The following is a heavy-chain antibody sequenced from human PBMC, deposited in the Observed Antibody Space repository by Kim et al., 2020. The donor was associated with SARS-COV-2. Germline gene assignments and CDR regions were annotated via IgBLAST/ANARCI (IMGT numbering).Heavy chain of an antibody. CDR2: ISGSGGST. J-gene: IGHJ5*02. CDR3: AKDGGLGVVPAAITPFDP. Sequence: GGSLRLSCAASGFTFSSYAMSWVRQAPGKGLEWVSAISGSGGSTYYADSVKGRFTISRDNSKNTLYLQMNSLRAEDTAVYYCAKDGGLGVVPAAITPFDPWGQGTLVTVSS. CDR1: GFTFSSYA. V-gene: IGHV3-23*01. D-gene: IGHD2-2*01.